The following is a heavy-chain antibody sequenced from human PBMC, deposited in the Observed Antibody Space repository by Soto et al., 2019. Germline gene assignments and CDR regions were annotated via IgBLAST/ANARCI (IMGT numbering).Heavy chain of an antibody. CDR1: GSSISSGGYY. J-gene: IGHJ5*02. D-gene: IGHD2-2*01. V-gene: IGHV4-31*03. CDR2: IYYSGTT. Sequence: ASETLSLTCTVSGSSISSGGYYWSWIRQHPGKGLEWIGYIYYSGTTYYNPSLKSRVTISVDTSKNQFSLKLSSVSAADTALYYCARCSLVVVPAPGFDPWGRGTLVTVSS. CDR3: ARCSLVVVPAPGFDP.